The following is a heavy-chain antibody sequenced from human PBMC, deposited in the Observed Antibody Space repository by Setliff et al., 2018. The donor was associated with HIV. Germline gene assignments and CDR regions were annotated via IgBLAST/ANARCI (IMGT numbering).Heavy chain of an antibody. D-gene: IGHD1-26*01. V-gene: IGHV1-69*13. Sequence: VKVSCKASGDTFKGYAFTWVRQAPGQGLEWMGDFLAVLRKPTHAERFQDRPTITADESTSTAYMELRDLRPEDTAVYFCASPRSAGTYQGAFYYFLHVWGKGTTVTVSS. CDR2: FLAVLRKP. CDR3: ASPRSAGTYQGAFYYFLHV. CDR1: GDTFKGYA. J-gene: IGHJ6*03.